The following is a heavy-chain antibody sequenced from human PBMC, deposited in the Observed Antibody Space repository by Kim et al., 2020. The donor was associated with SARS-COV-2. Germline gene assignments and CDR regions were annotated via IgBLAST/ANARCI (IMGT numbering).Heavy chain of an antibody. D-gene: IGHD6-13*01. CDR1: GFTFSSYG. CDR3: AKDWILYLGYSSSWFDAFDI. CDR2: ISYDGSNK. V-gene: IGHV3-30*18. Sequence: GGSLRLSCAASGFTFSSYGMHWVRQAPGKGLEWVAVISYDGSNKYYADSVKGRFTISRDNSKNTLYLQMNSLRAEDTAVYYCAKDWILYLGYSSSWFDAFDIWGQGTMVTVSS. J-gene: IGHJ3*02.